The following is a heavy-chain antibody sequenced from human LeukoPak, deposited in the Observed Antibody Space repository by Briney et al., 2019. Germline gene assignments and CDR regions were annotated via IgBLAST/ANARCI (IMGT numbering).Heavy chain of an antibody. CDR2: INPSGGNT. V-gene: IGHV1-46*01. CDR3: AGTTAHYGDYGNYYYYYMDV. D-gene: IGHD4-17*01. CDR1: GYIFTSYY. Sequence: ASVKVSCKASGYIFTSYYIHWVRQAPGQGLEWMGIINPSGGNTRYAQNFQGRVTMTRDMSTSTVYMELSSLRSEDTAVYYYAGTTAHYGDYGNYYYYYMDVWGKGTTVTVSS. J-gene: IGHJ6*03.